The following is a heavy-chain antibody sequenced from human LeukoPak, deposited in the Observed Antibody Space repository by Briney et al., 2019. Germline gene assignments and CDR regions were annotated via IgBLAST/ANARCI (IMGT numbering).Heavy chain of an antibody. Sequence: SQTLSLTCTVSGASIGSGGYYWSWIRQRPGKGLEWIVYTYYSGSTYYKPSLKSRVTISVDTSKNQFSLRLSSVTAADTAVYYCARALGYCSGGSCYKGGYYYYGMDVWGKGTTVTVSS. CDR1: GASIGSGGYY. J-gene: IGHJ6*04. CDR3: ARALGYCSGGSCYKGGYYYYGMDV. D-gene: IGHD2-15*01. V-gene: IGHV4-31*03. CDR2: TYYSGST.